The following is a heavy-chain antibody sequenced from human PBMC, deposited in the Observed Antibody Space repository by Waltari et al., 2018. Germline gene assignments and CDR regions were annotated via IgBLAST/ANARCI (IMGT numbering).Heavy chain of an antibody. CDR3: AREGVGRWLQESMSYYYYGMDV. CDR2: INAGNGNT. J-gene: IGHJ6*02. D-gene: IGHD5-12*01. CDR1: GYTFTSYA. V-gene: IGHV1-3*01. Sequence: QVQLVQSGAEVKKPGASVKVSCKASGYTFTSYAMHWVRQAPGQRLEWRGWINAGNGNTKYSQKFQGRVTITRDTSASTAYMELSSLRSEDTAVYYCAREGVGRWLQESMSYYYYGMDVWGQGTTVTVSS.